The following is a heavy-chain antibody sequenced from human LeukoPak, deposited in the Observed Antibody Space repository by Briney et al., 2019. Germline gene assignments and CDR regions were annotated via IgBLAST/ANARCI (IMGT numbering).Heavy chain of an antibody. CDR2: IYYSGST. Sequence: SETLSLTCTVSGGSISSSSYYWGWIRQPPGKGLEWIGSIYYSGSTYYNPSLKSRVTISVDTSKNQFSLKLSSVTAADTAVYYCARHSGQQLGNYFDYWGQGTLVTVSS. CDR1: GGSISSSSYY. D-gene: IGHD6-13*01. V-gene: IGHV4-39*01. CDR3: ARHSGQQLGNYFDY. J-gene: IGHJ4*02.